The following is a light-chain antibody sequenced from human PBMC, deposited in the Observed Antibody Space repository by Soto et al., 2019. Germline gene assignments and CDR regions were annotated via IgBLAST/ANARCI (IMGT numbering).Light chain of an antibody. V-gene: IGLV2-14*01. J-gene: IGLJ2*01. CDR2: DVS. Sequence: QSALAQPASVSGSPGQSITISCTGTSSDVGGYNYVSWYQQHPGKAPKLMIYDVSNRPLGVSNRFSGSKSGNTASLTISGLQAGDEADYYCSSYTTSSTVLFGGGTKLTVL. CDR3: SSYTTSSTVL. CDR1: SSDVGGYNY.